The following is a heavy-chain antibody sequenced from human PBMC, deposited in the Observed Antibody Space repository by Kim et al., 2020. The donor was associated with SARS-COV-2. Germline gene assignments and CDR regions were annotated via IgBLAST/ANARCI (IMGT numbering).Heavy chain of an antibody. CDR3: ARGPFNVELRGNYYYYYGMDV. CDR1: GGTFSSYA. V-gene: IGHV1-69*13. Sequence: SVKVSCKASGGTFSSYAINWVRQAPGQGLEWMGGIIPIFGTANYAQKFQGRVTITADESTSTAYMELSSLRSEDTAVYYCARGPFNVELRGNYYYYYGMDVWGQGTTVTVSS. J-gene: IGHJ6*02. CDR2: IIPIFGTA. D-gene: IGHD1-7*01.